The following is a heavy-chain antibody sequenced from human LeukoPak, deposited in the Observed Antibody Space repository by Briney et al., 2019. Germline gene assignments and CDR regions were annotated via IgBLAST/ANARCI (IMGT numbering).Heavy chain of an antibody. J-gene: IGHJ4*02. CDR2: IYTSGST. Sequence: PSETLSLTCTVSGGSISSGSYYWSWIRQPAGKGLEWIGRIYTSGSTNYNPSPKSRVTISVDTSKNQFSLKLSSVTAADTAVYYCAGERVMNFDYWGQGTLVTVSS. D-gene: IGHD2-21*01. CDR3: AGERVMNFDY. CDR1: GGSISSGSYY. V-gene: IGHV4-61*02.